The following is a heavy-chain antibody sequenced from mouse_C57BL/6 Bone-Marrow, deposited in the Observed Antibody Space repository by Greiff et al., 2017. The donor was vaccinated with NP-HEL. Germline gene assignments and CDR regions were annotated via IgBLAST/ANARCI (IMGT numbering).Heavy chain of an antibody. V-gene: IGHV1-82*01. CDR2: IYPGDGDT. D-gene: IGHD1-1*01. J-gene: IGHJ4*01. CDR3: IYYYGSSYAYAMDY. Sequence: QVQLQQSGPELVKPGASVKISCKASGYAFSSSWMNWVKQRPGKGLEWIGRIYPGDGDTNYTGKFKGKATLTADKSSSTAYMQLSSLTSEDSAVYFCIYYYGSSYAYAMDYWGQGTSVTVSS. CDR1: GYAFSSSW.